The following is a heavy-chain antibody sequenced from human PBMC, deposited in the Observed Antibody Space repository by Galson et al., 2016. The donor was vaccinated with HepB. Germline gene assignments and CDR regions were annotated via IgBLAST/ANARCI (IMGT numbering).Heavy chain of an antibody. CDR3: TARAAK. Sequence: SLRLSCAATGFTFTHPWMSWVRQAPGKGLAWVGRIRGKSDGGTTDYAAAVNGRFTISRDDSKNTLYLQMSSLTTEDTAVYYCTARAAKGGQGTLVTVSS. CDR1: GFTFTHPW. V-gene: IGHV3-15*01. D-gene: IGHD2-15*01. J-gene: IGHJ4*02. CDR2: IRGKSDGGTT.